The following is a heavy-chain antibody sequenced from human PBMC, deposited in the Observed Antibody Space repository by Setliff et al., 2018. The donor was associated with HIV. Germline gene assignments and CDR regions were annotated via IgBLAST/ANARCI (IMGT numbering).Heavy chain of an antibody. D-gene: IGHD5-18*01. CDR2: IYYSGST. V-gene: IGHV4-39*01. CDR1: GGSISSNNYF. Sequence: PSETLSLTCTVSGGSISSNNYFWGWIRKPPEKGLEWIGSIYYSGSTYYNPSLKSRVTISIDTSRNQFSPKLTSVTAADTAMYYCARRHTAFDPWGQGTLVTVSS. CDR3: ARRHTAFDP. J-gene: IGHJ5*02.